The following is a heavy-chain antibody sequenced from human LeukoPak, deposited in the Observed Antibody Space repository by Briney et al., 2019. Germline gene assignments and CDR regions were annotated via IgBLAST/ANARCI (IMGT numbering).Heavy chain of an antibody. Sequence: PGGSLRLSCAASGFTFSSYSMNWVRQAPGEGLEWVSYIRSSSNIIYYADSVKGRFTISRDNTKNSLYLQMNSLRAEDTAVYYCARRGDGYDGTTARYFQHWGQGTLVTVSS. D-gene: IGHD5-12*01. CDR2: IRSSSNII. CDR3: ARRGDGYDGTTARYFQH. J-gene: IGHJ1*01. CDR1: GFTFSSYS. V-gene: IGHV3-48*04.